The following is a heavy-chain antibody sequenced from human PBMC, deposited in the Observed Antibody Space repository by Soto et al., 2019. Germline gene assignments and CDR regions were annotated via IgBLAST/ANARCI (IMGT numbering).Heavy chain of an antibody. V-gene: IGHV3-74*01. Sequence: VSLRLSCAASAFSFSTSWMHCVRQAPGEGLVWVSRINPDGRTINYADSVKGRFTISRDNAKNTLYLQMNILRVEDTAVYFCATAGNYRFENWGMGTLVTVSS. D-gene: IGHD1-1*01. CDR3: ATAGNYRFEN. J-gene: IGHJ4*02. CDR1: AFSFSTSW. CDR2: INPDGRTI.